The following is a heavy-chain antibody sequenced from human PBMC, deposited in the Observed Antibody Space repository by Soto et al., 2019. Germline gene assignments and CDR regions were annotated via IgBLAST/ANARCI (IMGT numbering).Heavy chain of an antibody. J-gene: IGHJ4*02. CDR1: GFTFSSYA. CDR2: ISGSGGST. V-gene: IGHV3-23*01. Sequence: HPGGSLRLSCAASGFTFSSYAMSWVRQAPGKGLEWVSAISGSGGSTYYADSVKGRFTISRDNSKNTLYLQMNSLRAEDTAVYYCAKDRELLLWFEELLSSFDYWGQGTLVTVSS. D-gene: IGHD3-10*01. CDR3: AKDRELLLWFEELLSSFDY.